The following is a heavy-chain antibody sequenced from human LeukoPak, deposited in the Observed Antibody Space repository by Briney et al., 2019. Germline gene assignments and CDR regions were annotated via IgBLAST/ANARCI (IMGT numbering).Heavy chain of an antibody. J-gene: IGHJ4*02. CDR2: VSVSGGST. CDR3: VKDVKAGSGDYYFDY. V-gene: IGHV3-23*01. CDR1: GFTFSRYA. Sequence: GGSLRLSCAASGFTFSRYALNWARQAPGKGLEWVSTVSVSGGSTYYADSVKGRFTISRDNSEYTLYLQMNSLRAEDTAVYYCVKDVKAGSGDYYFDYWGQGTLVTVSS. D-gene: IGHD3-3*01.